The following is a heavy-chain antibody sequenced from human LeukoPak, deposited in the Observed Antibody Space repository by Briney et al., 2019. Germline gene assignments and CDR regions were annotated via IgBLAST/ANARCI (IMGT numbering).Heavy chain of an antibody. V-gene: IGHV4-34*01. CDR2: INHSGST. D-gene: IGHD6-13*01. CDR3: TRAPGYSSSWYFTDY. CDR1: GGSFSGYY. Sequence: SETLSLTCAVYGGSFSGYYWSWIRQPPGKGLEWIGEINHSGSTNYNPSLKSRVTISVDTSKNQFSLKLSSVTAADTAVYYCTRAPGYSSSWYFTDYWGQGTLVTVSS. J-gene: IGHJ4*02.